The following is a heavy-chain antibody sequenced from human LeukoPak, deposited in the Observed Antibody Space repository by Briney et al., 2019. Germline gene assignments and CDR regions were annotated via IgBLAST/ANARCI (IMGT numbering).Heavy chain of an antibody. D-gene: IGHD2-2*01. V-gene: IGHV4-38-2*01. CDR3: ARQRGDCSSTSCYAPN. J-gene: IGHJ4*02. CDR1: GYSISSGYY. CDR2: VYHSGST. Sequence: KTSETLSLTCAVSGYSISSGYYWGWIRQPPGNGLEWIGSVYHSGSTYYNLSLKSRVTISVDTPKDQFSLNLSSVIAASTAVYYCARQRGDCSSTSCYAPNWGQGTLVTVSS.